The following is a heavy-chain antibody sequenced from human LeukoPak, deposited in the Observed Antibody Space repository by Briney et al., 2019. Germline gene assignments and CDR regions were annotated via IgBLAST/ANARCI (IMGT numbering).Heavy chain of an antibody. D-gene: IGHD4-17*01. J-gene: IGHJ4*02. CDR3: ARAGGSTVSHSDY. Sequence: PGGSLRLSCVASRFQFSSYAMSWVRQAPGKGLEWVSVISGSGGSTYYADSVKGRFTISRDNSKNTLYLQMNSLRAEDTAVYYCARAGGSTVSHSDYWGQGTLVTVSS. CDR1: RFQFSSYA. CDR2: ISGSGGST. V-gene: IGHV3-23*01.